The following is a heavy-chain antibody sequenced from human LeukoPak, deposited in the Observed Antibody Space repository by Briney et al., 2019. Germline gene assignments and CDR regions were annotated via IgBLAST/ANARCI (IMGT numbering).Heavy chain of an antibody. V-gene: IGHV3-73*01. Sequence: PGGSLRLSCAASGFTFSSYGMHWVRQASGKGLEWVGRIRSKANSYATAYAASVKGRFTISRDDSKSTAYLQMNSLKTEDTAVYYCTTPMLPVAEYYFDYWGQGTLVTVSS. CDR2: IRSKANSYAT. CDR3: TTPMLPVAEYYFDY. CDR1: GFTFSSYG. D-gene: IGHD2-15*01. J-gene: IGHJ4*02.